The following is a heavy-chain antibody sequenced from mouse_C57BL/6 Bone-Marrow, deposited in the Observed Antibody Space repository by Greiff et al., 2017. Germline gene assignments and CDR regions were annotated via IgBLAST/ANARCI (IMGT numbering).Heavy chain of an antibody. CDR1: GFNIQNTY. CDR3: ATPMYYDCDVDY. Sequence: VQLQQSVAELVRPGASVKLSCTASGFNIQNTYMHWVKQRPEQGLEWIGRIDPANGNTKYAQKFQGKATLTADTSSTTAYLQLSSLTSEDTAIYYCATPMYYDCDVDYWGQGTTVTVSS. CDR2: IDPANGNT. V-gene: IGHV14-3*01. D-gene: IGHD2-4*01. J-gene: IGHJ4*01.